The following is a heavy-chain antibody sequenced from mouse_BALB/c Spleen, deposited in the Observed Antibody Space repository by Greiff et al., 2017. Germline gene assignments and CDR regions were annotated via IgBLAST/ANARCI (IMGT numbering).Heavy chain of an antibody. D-gene: IGHD2-4*01. CDR2: ISDGGSYT. CDR3: ARDDYGSYYYAMDY. CDR1: GFTFSDYY. J-gene: IGHJ4*01. V-gene: IGHV5-4*02. Sequence: EVQLVESGGGLVKPGGSLKLSCAASGFTFSDYYMYWVRQTPEKRLEWVATISDGGSYTYYPDSVKGRFTISRDNAKNNLYLQMSSLKSEDTAMYYCARDDYGSYYYAMDYWGQGTSVTVSS.